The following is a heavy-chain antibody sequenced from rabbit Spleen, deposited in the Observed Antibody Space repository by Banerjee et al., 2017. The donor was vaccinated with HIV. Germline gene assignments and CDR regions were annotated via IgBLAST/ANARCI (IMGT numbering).Heavy chain of an antibody. CDR2: IGTTDGTYA. Sequence: QSLEESGGDLVKPGASLTLTCTASGFDLSSYYYMCWVRQAPGKGLEWIGCIGTTDGTYAYYANWAKGRFTITRSTSLNTVTLQLTSLTAADTATYFCVRCGGRDNYWLTRLNLWGPGTLVTVS. CDR1: GFDLSSYYY. D-gene: IGHD4-2*01. V-gene: IGHV1S40*01. CDR3: VRCGGRDNYWLTRLNL. J-gene: IGHJ3*01.